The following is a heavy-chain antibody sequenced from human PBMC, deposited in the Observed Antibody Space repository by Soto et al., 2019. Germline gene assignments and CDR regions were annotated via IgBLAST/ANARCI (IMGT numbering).Heavy chain of an antibody. Sequence: SETLFLTCAVYGGSFSGYYWSWIRQPPGKGLEWIGEINHSGSTNYNPSLKSRVTISVDTSKNQFSLKLSSVTAADTAVYYCARTGLRYFDWLLYNNWFDPWGQGTLVTVSS. CDR2: INHSGST. CDR3: ARTGLRYFDWLLYNNWFDP. J-gene: IGHJ5*02. CDR1: GGSFSGYY. D-gene: IGHD3-9*01. V-gene: IGHV4-34*01.